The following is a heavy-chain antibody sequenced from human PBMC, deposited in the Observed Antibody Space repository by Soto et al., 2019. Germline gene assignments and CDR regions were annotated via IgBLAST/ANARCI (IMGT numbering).Heavy chain of an antibody. Sequence: QVQLQESGPGLVKPSGTLSLTCAVSGGSISSSNWWSWVRQPPGKGLEWIGEIYHSGSTNYNPSLNSRATIPVDTSKNQCSLKLSSVTAAATAVYYCARGTMVRGVILWDWGQGTLVTVSS. V-gene: IGHV4-4*02. J-gene: IGHJ4*02. CDR1: GGSISSSNW. D-gene: IGHD3-10*01. CDR3: ARGTMVRGVILWD. CDR2: IYHSGST.